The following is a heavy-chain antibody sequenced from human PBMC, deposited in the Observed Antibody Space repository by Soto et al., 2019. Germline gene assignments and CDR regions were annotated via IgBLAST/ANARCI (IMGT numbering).Heavy chain of an antibody. J-gene: IGHJ3*01. Sequence: GALRLSCAASGFSFSRYGIHWVRQAPGKGLEWVAVISYDESTTFYADSVKGRFTISRDNSKNTLFLQMNSLRPEDTAVYYCSKAMIGSYDSDAFDVWGQGTMVTVAS. CDR3: SKAMIGSYDSDAFDV. CDR2: ISYDESTT. CDR1: GFSFSRYG. D-gene: IGHD3-22*01. V-gene: IGHV3-30*18.